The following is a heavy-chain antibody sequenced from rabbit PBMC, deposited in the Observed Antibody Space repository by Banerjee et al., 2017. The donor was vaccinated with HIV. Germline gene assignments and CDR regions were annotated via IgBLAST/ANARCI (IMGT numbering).Heavy chain of an antibody. CDR2: IYTGHGNT. Sequence: QSLEESGGDLVKPGASLTLTCKASGFSYSGGYGMCWVRQAPGKGLEWIACIYTGHGNTYYARWAKGRFTITKATSTTVTLQMPSLTDADTATDFCARDPTDSSDLWGQGTLVTVS. J-gene: IGHJ6*01. CDR1: GFSYSGGYG. V-gene: IGHV1S40*01. D-gene: IGHD6-1*01. CDR3: ARDPTDSSDL.